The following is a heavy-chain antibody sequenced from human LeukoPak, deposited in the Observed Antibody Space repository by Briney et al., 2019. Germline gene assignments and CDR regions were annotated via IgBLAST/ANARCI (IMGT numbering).Heavy chain of an antibody. CDR2: IRYDGSNK. CDR1: GFTFSSYN. J-gene: IGHJ4*02. D-gene: IGHD2-2*03. Sequence: PGGSLRLSCAASGFTFSSYNMNWVRQAPGKGLEWVAFIRYDGSNKYYADSVKGRFTISRGNAKNSLYLQMNSLRAEDTAVYYCARDGSFDYWGQGTLVTVSS. CDR3: ARDGSFDY. V-gene: IGHV3-30*02.